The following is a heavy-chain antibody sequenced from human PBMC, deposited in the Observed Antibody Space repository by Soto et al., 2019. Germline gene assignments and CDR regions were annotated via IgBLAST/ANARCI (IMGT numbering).Heavy chain of an antibody. CDR3: AREYSNSPEAFDY. J-gene: IGHJ4*02. Sequence: ETLSLTCTVSGGSVNSDFYYWSWIRQPPGKGLEWIGYIYYTGSTNYNPSLKSRVTISLDTSRNQFSLKLSSVTAADTAVFYCAREYSNSPEAFDYWGQGALVTVSS. V-gene: IGHV4-61*01. CDR1: GGSVNSDFYY. D-gene: IGHD6-6*01. CDR2: IYYTGST.